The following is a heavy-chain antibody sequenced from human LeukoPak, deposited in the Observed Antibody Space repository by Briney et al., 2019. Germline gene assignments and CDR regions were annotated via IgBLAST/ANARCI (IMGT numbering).Heavy chain of an antibody. CDR3: ARDLNYGDYTTRAFDI. D-gene: IGHD4-17*01. CDR2: INPNSGGT. Sequence: ASVKVSCKASGYTFTGYYMHWVRQAPGQGLEWMGWINPNSGGTNYAQKFQGRVTMTRDTSISTVYMELSRLRSDDTAEYYCARDLNYGDYTTRAFDIWGQGTMVTVSS. V-gene: IGHV1-2*02. J-gene: IGHJ3*02. CDR1: GYTFTGYY.